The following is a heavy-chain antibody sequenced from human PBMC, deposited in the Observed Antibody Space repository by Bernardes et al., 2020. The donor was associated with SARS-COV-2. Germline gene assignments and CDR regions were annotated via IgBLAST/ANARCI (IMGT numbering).Heavy chain of an antibody. CDR1: GYTLTELS. CDR3: ATAPAVSARTWFDP. Sequence: ASVKVSCKVSGYTLTELSMHWVRQAPGKGLEWMGGFDPEDGETIYAQKFQGRVTMTEDTSTDTAYMELSSLRSEDTAVYYCATAPAVSARTWFDPWGQGTLVNVDS. V-gene: IGHV1-24*01. J-gene: IGHJ5*02. D-gene: IGHD6-13*01. CDR2: FDPEDGET.